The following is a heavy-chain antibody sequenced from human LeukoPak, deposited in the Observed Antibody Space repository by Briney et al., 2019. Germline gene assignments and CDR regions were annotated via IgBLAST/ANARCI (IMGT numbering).Heavy chain of an antibody. J-gene: IGHJ6*03. CDR1: GSTFTDYS. CDR2: ISTVSTYK. D-gene: IGHD6-25*01. V-gene: IGHV3-21*01. CDR3: ARDGSGFYLYYYMDV. Sequence: GESLRLSCAASGSTFTDYSMTWVRQAPGKGLEWVSSISTVSTYKFYSDSVKGRFTISRDNAKNILYLQMSSLSAEDTAVYYCARDGSGFYLYYYMDVWGRGTPVTVSS.